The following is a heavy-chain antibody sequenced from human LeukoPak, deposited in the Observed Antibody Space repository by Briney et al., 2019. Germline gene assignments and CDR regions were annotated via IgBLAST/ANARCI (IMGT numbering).Heavy chain of an antibody. D-gene: IGHD3-22*01. V-gene: IGHV3-23*01. CDR2: ISGSGGST. CDR1: GFTFSSYV. CDR3: ATLLPYYYDSSGSN. J-gene: IGHJ4*02. Sequence: GASLRLSCAASGFTFSSYVMSWVRQAPGKGLEWVSAISGSGGSTYYADSVKGRFTISRDNSKNTLYLQMNSLRAEDTAVYYCATLLPYYYDSSGSNWGQGTLVTVSS.